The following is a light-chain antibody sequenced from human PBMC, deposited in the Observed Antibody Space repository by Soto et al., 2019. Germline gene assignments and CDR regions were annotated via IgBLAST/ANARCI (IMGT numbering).Light chain of an antibody. CDR1: QSVSSNY. CDR2: SAF. V-gene: IGKV3-20*01. J-gene: IGKJ1*01. Sequence: EIVLTQSPGTLSLSPGERGTLSCRASQSVSSNYLAWYQQKPGQAPRLPIYSAFSRATGIPERFSGSGSGTDFTLTISRLEPEDFAVYYCQYYGSSPWTFGQGTKVEIK. CDR3: QYYGSSPWT.